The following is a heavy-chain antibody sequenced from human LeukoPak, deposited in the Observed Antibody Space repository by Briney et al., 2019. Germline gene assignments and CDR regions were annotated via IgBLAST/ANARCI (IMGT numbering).Heavy chain of an antibody. Sequence: GGSLRLSCAASGFTFSSYGMHWVRQAPGKGLEWVAVIWYDGSNKYYADSVKGRFTISRDSSTLYLQMNSLRAEDTAAYYCARDWSVKYFDYWGQGTLVTVSS. CDR3: ARDWSVKYFDY. CDR2: IWYDGSNK. J-gene: IGHJ4*02. V-gene: IGHV3-33*01. CDR1: GFTFSSYG.